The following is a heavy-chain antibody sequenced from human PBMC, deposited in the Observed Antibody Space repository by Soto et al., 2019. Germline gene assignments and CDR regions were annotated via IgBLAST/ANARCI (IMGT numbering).Heavy chain of an antibody. V-gene: IGHV3-74*01. CDR3: ARARRGVYDFRSGFYTGEGFDC. J-gene: IGHJ4*02. CDR1: GFTFSSYW. CDR2: IISDGSST. Sequence: EVQLVESGGGLVQPGGSLRLSCAASGFTFSSYWMHWVRQAPGKGLVWVSRIISDGSSTNYADSVKGRFNISRDNAKNTLYQQMNSLRAEDSAVYYCARARRGVYDFRSGFYTGEGFDCWGQGTRVTVSS. D-gene: IGHD3-3*01.